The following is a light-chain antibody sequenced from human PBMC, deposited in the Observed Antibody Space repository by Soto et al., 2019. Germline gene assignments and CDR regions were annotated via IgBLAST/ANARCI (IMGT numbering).Light chain of an antibody. V-gene: IGKV1-5*01. J-gene: IGKJ5*01. CDR3: QQYHSYSIT. Sequence: DIQMTQSPSTLSASVGDRVTITCRASQSISSWLAWYQRKPGKAPKLLIYDASSLESGVPSRFSGSGSGTDFTLTISSLQPDDFAPYYCQQYHSYSITFGQGTRLQIK. CDR1: QSISSW. CDR2: DAS.